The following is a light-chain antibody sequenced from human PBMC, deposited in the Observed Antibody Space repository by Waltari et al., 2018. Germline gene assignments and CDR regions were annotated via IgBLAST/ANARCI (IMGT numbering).Light chain of an antibody. CDR3: QSFDNNLSGGVV. CDR1: SPNIGAGHD. J-gene: IGLJ3*02. Sequence: QSVLTQPTSVSGAPGQRVTISCPGSSPNIGAGHDVHWYQAFPGNAPKLLIYGNNNRPAGVPDRFSGSKSGSSASLAINGLQAEDEADYYCQSFDNNLSGGVVFGGGTKVTVL. V-gene: IGLV1-40*01. CDR2: GNN.